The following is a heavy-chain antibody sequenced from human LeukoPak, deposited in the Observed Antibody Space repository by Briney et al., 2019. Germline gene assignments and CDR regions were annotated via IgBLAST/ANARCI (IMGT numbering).Heavy chain of an antibody. J-gene: IGHJ4*02. V-gene: IGHV3-53*01. Sequence: GGSLRLSCAASGFTVSSNYMIWVRQAPGKGLELVSVIYIGDTTYYADSVKGRFTISRDNSRNTLHLQMNSLRAEDTAVCHCARGVNYGSKSYFDYWGQGSLVTVSS. CDR3: ARGVNYGSKSYFDY. CDR2: IYIGDTT. CDR1: GFTVSSNY. D-gene: IGHD3-10*01.